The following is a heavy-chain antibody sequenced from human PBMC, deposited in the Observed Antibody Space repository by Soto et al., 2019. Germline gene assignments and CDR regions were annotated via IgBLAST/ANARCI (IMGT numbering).Heavy chain of an antibody. CDR2: VYSSGTT. J-gene: IGHJ4*02. CDR1: GGSINSYW. V-gene: IGHV4-4*07. Sequence: SETLSLTCSVSGGSINSYWWSWIRQPAGKGLEWIGRVYSSGTTDYNPSLNSRATMSVETSKNQFSLKLSSVTAADTAVYYCARDIGSYAYGEGYWGQGIQVTV. CDR3: ARDIGSYAYGEGY. D-gene: IGHD3-10*01.